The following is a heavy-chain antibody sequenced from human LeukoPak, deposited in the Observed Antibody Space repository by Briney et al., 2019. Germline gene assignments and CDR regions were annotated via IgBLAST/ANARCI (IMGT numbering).Heavy chain of an antibody. CDR3: ARGYSYDSSGYHFDY. Sequence: GGSLRLSCAASGFTFSSYAMSWVRQAPGKGLEWVSAISGSGGSTYYADSVKGRFTISRDNSKNTLYLQMNSLRAEDTAVYYCARGYSYDSSGYHFDYWGQGTLVTVSS. V-gene: IGHV3-23*01. J-gene: IGHJ4*02. D-gene: IGHD3-22*01. CDR2: ISGSGGST. CDR1: GFTFSSYA.